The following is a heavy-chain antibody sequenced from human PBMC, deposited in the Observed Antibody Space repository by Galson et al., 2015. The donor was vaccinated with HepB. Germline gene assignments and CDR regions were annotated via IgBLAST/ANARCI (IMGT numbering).Heavy chain of an antibody. CDR1: GFTFSSYA. CDR3: AKANWIQLWLISHYWYFDL. D-gene: IGHD5-18*01. CDR2: ISGSGGST. Sequence: SLRLSCAASGFTFSSYAMSWVRQAPGKGLEWVSAISGSGGSTYNADSVKGRFTISRDNSKNTLYLQMNSLRAEDTAVYYCAKANWIQLWLISHYWYFDLWGRGTLVTVSS. J-gene: IGHJ2*01. V-gene: IGHV3-23*01.